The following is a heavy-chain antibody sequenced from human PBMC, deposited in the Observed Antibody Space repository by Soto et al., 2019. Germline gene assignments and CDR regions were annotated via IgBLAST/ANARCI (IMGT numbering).Heavy chain of an antibody. CDR3: ARDKSTGLFDY. J-gene: IGHJ4*02. D-gene: IGHD2-8*02. Sequence: QVQLQQWGAGLLKPSETLSLTCAVYGVSFSGYYWTWIRQPPGTGLEWIGEINHSGSTNYNPSLNRRVTISVDTSKNQFSLKLTSVTAADTAVYYCARDKSTGLFDYWGQGTLVTVSS. V-gene: IGHV4-34*01. CDR1: GVSFSGYY. CDR2: INHSGST.